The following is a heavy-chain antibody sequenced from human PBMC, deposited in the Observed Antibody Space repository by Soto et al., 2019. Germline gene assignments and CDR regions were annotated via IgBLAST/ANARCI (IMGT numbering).Heavy chain of an antibody. V-gene: IGHV1-69*02. CDR1: GGTFNVYT. CDR2: IIPMLAIT. CDR3: ALGSWSGETFDI. D-gene: IGHD6-13*01. J-gene: IGHJ3*02. Sequence: QVQLVQSGAEVKKPGSSVKVSCKASGGTFNVYTIIWVRQAPGQGLEWMGRIIPMLAITNYAQRFQGRVTLTADTSTTTAYMELSSLTSGDTAVYYWALGSWSGETFDIWGQGTLVTVSS.